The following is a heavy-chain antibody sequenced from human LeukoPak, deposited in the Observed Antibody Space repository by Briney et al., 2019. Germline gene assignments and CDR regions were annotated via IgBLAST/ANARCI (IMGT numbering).Heavy chain of an antibody. J-gene: IGHJ4*02. D-gene: IGHD3-22*01. CDR3: ANSGDSSGYYGFDY. CDR2: ISYDGSNK. Sequence: PGGSLRLSCAASGFTFSSYAMHWVRQAPGKGLEWVAVISYDGSNKYYADSVKGRFTISRDNSKNTLYLQMNSLRAEDTAVYYCANSGDSSGYYGFDYWGQGTLVTVSP. V-gene: IGHV3-30-3*01. CDR1: GFTFSSYA.